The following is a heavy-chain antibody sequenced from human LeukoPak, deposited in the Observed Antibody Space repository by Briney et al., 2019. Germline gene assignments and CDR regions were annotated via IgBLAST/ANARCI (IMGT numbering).Heavy chain of an antibody. CDR1: GGSISSHY. Sequence: PSETLSLTCSVSGGSISSHYWSWIRQPPGKGLEWIGNIYYNGRTNYNPSLKSRVTISVDTSKNQFSLKLSSVTAADTAVYYCARTYYDYVWGSYRPWYFDYWGQGTLVTVSS. J-gene: IGHJ4*02. CDR2: IYYNGRT. CDR3: ARTYYDYVWGSYRPWYFDY. D-gene: IGHD3-16*02. V-gene: IGHV4-59*11.